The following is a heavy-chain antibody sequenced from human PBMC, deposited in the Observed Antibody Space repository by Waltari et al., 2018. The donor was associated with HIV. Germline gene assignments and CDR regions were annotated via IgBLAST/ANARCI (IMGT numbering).Heavy chain of an antibody. CDR2: SCYSGST. D-gene: IGHD6-6*01. CDR1: GGSMSYYS. Sequence: QVQLQESGPGLVKPSEPLSLTCTVSGGSMSYYSWSWIRQTPGKTLEWIGYSCYSGSTRYNPSLQSRVTISVDRSKNLFSLRLTSVTAADTAVYYCARKVSSSSSKDDAFDIWGQGTMVTVSS. V-gene: IGHV4-59*01. J-gene: IGHJ3*02. CDR3: ARKVSSSSSKDDAFDI.